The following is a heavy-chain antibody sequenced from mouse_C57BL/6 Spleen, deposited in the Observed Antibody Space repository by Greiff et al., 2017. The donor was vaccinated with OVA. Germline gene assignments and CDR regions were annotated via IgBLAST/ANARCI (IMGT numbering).Heavy chain of an antibody. CDR1: GYTFTSYW. CDR3: ARGDYGSSSFDY. J-gene: IGHJ2*01. Sequence: QVQLQQSGAELVKPGASVKMSCKASGYTFTSYWITWVKQRPGQGLEWIGDIYPGSGSTNYNEKFKSKATLTVDTSSSTAYMQLSSLTSEDSAVYYCARGDYGSSSFDYWGQGTTLTVSS. V-gene: IGHV1-55*01. D-gene: IGHD1-1*01. CDR2: IYPGSGST.